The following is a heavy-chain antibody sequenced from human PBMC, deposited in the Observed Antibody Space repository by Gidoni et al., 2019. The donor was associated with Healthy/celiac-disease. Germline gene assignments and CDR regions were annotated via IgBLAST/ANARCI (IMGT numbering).Heavy chain of an antibody. CDR1: GFTFSDYY. CDR2: ISSSGSTI. D-gene: IGHD2-21*01. Sequence: QVQLVESGGGLVKPGGDLRLSCAAAGFTFSDYYMSGIRQAPGKGLGWVSSISSSGSTIYYAASVKGRFTISRDNAKNSLYLQMNSLRAEDTAVYYCARGGDGYKKDPSMDVWGQGTTVTVSS. V-gene: IGHV3-11*01. J-gene: IGHJ6*02. CDR3: ARGGDGYKKDPSMDV.